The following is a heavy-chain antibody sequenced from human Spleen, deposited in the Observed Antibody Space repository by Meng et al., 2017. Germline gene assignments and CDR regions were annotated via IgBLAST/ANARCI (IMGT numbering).Heavy chain of an antibody. CDR2: ISGSGGTT. Sequence: GESLKISCAASGFTFSNAWMSWVRQAPGKGLEWVSGISGSGGTTYYADSVKGRFTISRDNSKNTLYVQMSSLRAEDTAVYYCAKDLFSTKSFGAKEDIETTDYYFYGMDVWGQGTTVTVSS. CDR3: AKDLFSTKSFGAKEDIETTDYYFYGMDV. CDR1: GFTFSNAW. D-gene: IGHD5-12*01. J-gene: IGHJ6*02. V-gene: IGHV3-23*01.